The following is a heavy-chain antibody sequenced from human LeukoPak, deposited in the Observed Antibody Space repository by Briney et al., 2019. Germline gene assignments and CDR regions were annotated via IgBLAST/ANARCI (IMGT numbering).Heavy chain of an antibody. Sequence: TGGSLRLSCAASGLTFSNYWMAWVRQAPGKGLEWVANIKEDGSEKYYGDSVRGRFTISRDNAQSSLTLQMGSLRGDDTAVYYCARHGQRNFYYWGQGTLVTVSS. CDR3: ARHGQRNFYY. D-gene: IGHD5-24*01. CDR1: GLTFSNYW. V-gene: IGHV3-7*01. CDR2: IKEDGSEK. J-gene: IGHJ4*02.